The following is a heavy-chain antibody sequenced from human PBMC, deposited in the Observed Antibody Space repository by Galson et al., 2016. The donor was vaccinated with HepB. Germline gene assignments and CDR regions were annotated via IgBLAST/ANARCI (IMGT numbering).Heavy chain of an antibody. CDR3: ARGGYYDSSGSLRY. J-gene: IGHJ4*02. D-gene: IGHD3-22*01. CDR1: GYTFTTYY. V-gene: IGHV1-46*01. CDR2: INPSGGST. Sequence: SVKVSCKASGYTFTTYYIHWVRQAPGQGLEWMGVINPSGGSTKDAQKFQGRVTMTRDTSTSTVYMELSSLRSEDTAVYFCARGGYYDSSGSLRYWGQGTLVTISS.